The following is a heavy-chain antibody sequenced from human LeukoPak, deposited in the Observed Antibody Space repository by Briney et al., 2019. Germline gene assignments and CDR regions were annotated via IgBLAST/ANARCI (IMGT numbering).Heavy chain of an antibody. J-gene: IGHJ3*02. V-gene: IGHV1-18*01. CDR2: ISAYNGNT. CDR3: ARDRSSSSWHPDAFDI. Sequence: GASVKVSCKASGYTFTSYGISWVRQAPGQGLEWMGWISAYNGNTNYAQKLQGRVTMTTDTSTSTAYMELRSLRSDDTAVYYCARDRSSSSWHPDAFDIWGQGTMVTVSS. D-gene: IGHD6-13*01. CDR1: GYTFTSYG.